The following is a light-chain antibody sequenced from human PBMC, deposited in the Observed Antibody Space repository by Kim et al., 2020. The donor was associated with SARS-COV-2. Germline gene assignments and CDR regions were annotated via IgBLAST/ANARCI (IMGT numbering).Light chain of an antibody. V-gene: IGLV1-40*01. CDR3: QSYDNSLSGYV. J-gene: IGLJ1*01. CDR2: GNT. CDR1: SCNIREGYD. Sequence: MVTISCTGSSCNIREGYDVHWYQPLPGTAPKLLLYGNTNRPSGVPYRFSGSKSGTSASLAITGLQAEDEADYCCQSYDNSLSGYVFGTGTKVTVL.